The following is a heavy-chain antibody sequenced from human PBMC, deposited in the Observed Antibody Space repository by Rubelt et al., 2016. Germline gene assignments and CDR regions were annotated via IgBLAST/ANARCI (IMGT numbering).Heavy chain of an antibody. J-gene: IGHJ6*02. V-gene: IGHV4-4*08. D-gene: IGHD1-26*01. Sequence: SLKSRVTISVDTSKNQFSLKLSSVTAADTAVYYCAREVAAARELPYNYYYYYGMDVWGQGTTVTVSS. CDR3: AREVAAARELPYNYYYYYGMDV.